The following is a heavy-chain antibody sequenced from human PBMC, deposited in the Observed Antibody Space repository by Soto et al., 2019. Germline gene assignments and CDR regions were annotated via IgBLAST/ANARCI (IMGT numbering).Heavy chain of an antibody. CDR3: ARGSDGSSWYVGDYYYYGMDA. J-gene: IGHJ6*02. Sequence: HPGGSLRLSCAASGFTFSSYGMHWVRQAPGKGREWGAGIWYDGSNKYYADSVKGRFPISRDESKNTLYLQMNSLRAEDTAVYYCARGSDGSSWYVGDYYYYGMDAWGQGTTVTVSS. D-gene: IGHD6-13*01. CDR1: GFTFSSYG. CDR2: IWYDGSNK. V-gene: IGHV3-33*01.